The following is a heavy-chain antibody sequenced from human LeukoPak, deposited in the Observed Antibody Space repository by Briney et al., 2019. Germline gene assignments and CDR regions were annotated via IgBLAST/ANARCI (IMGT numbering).Heavy chain of an antibody. CDR3: ARMGPSSVSPHFDP. D-gene: IGHD6-19*01. Sequence: SETLSLTCTVSGGSISSSIYYWGWIRQPPGKGLEWIGSIYYSGSTYYNPSLKSRVTISVDTSKNQFSLKLSSVTAADTAVYYCARMGPSSVSPHFDPWGQGTLVTVSS. CDR1: GGSISSSIYY. CDR2: IYYSGST. V-gene: IGHV4-39*01. J-gene: IGHJ5*02.